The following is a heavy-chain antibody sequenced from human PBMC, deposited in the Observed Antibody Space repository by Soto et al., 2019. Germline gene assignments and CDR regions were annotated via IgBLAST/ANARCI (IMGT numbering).Heavy chain of an antibody. D-gene: IGHD7-27*01. V-gene: IGHV4-34*01. CDR1: GGSFSGYY. Sequence: QVQLQQWGAGLLKPSETLSLTCAVYGGSFSGYYWSWIRQPPGKGLEWIGEINHSGSTNYHPSLTSRVTISVATSKNRFSLKLSSVTAADTALYYCARGIVPSAGGELGYWVQGALVTVSS. J-gene: IGHJ4*02. CDR3: ARGIVPSAGGELGY. CDR2: INHSGST.